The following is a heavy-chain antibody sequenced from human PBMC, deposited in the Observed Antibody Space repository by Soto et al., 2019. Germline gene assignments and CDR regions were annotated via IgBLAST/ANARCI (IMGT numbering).Heavy chain of an antibody. CDR1: GYTFTSYY. J-gene: IGHJ1*01. CDR2: INPSGGST. Sequence: ASVKVSCKASGYTFTSYYMHWVRQAPGQGLEWMGIINPSGGSTSYAQKFPGRVTMTRDTSTSTVYMELSSLRSEDTAVYYCAREAPNDYGDYQGYFQHWGQGTLVTVSS. D-gene: IGHD4-17*01. V-gene: IGHV1-46*03. CDR3: AREAPNDYGDYQGYFQH.